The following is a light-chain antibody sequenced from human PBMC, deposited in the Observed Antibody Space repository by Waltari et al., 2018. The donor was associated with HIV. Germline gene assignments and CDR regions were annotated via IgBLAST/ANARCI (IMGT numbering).Light chain of an antibody. J-gene: IGLJ2*01. CDR2: SND. CDR3: ATWDDTMSVV. CDR1: SHIGSNS. Sequence: SHIGSNSVHWYRQLPATAPKLLIYSNDHRPSSVPVRFPGSKSATSAFLVISGLQSDDEADYYCATWDDTMSVVFGGGTRLTVL. V-gene: IGLV1-44*01.